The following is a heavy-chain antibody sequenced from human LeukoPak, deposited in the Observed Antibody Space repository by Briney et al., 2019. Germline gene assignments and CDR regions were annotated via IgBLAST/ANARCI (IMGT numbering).Heavy chain of an antibody. CDR3: ATYTREVGAPFDY. CDR1: AYTFTNYY. Sequence: ASVKVSCKASAYTFTNYYLHWVRQAPGQGLEWMGIINPSGGSTSYAQKFQGRVTMTRDTSTSTVYMELSSLRSEDTAVYYCATYTREVGAPFDYWGQGTLVTVSS. V-gene: IGHV1-46*01. D-gene: IGHD1-26*01. CDR2: INPSGGST. J-gene: IGHJ4*02.